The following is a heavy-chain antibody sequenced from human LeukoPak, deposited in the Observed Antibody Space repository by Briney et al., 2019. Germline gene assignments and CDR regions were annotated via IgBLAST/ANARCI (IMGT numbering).Heavy chain of an antibody. CDR3: ARDQGLSWFEWFGEFVFDY. CDR2: IKQDGSEK. CDR1: GFTFGDYA. Sequence: TGGSLRLSCTASGFTFGDYAMSWFRQAPGKGLEWVANIKQDGSEKNYVDSVKGRFTISRDNAKNSLYLQMNSLRAEDTAVYYCARDQGLSWFEWFGEFVFDYWGQGTLVTVSS. D-gene: IGHD3-10*01. J-gene: IGHJ4*02. V-gene: IGHV3-7*01.